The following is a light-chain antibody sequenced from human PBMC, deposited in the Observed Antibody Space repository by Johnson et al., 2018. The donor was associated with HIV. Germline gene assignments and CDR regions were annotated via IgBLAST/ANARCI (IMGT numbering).Light chain of an antibody. CDR1: SSDIGNNY. Sequence: SVLTQPPSVSAAPGQKVIISCSGGSSDIGNNYVSWYQHLPGTAPKLLIYDDNTRPSGIPDRFSGSKSGTSATLGITGLQTGDEADYYCGTWDSSPGAGHIFGTGTKVTVL. CDR3: GTWDSSPGAGHI. J-gene: IGLJ1*01. V-gene: IGLV1-51*01. CDR2: DDN.